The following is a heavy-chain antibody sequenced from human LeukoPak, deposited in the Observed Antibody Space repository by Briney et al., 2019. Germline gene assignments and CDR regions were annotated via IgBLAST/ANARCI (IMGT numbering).Heavy chain of an antibody. V-gene: IGHV4-39*01. D-gene: IGHD3-22*01. CDR1: GGSTTNSYY. CDR2: MYYSGST. CDR3: ARQYYYNRAIYSKLDY. J-gene: IGHJ4*02. Sequence: PSETLSLTCTVSGGSTTNSYYWAWIRQPPGKGLEWIGSMYYSGSTYYNPSLKSRVTISVDTSKNRFSLKLSSVTAADTAVYYCARQYYYNRAIYSKLDYWGQGILVTVSS.